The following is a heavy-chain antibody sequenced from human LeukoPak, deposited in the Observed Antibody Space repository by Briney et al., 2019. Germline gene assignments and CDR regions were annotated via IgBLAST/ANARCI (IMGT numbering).Heavy chain of an antibody. D-gene: IGHD5-18*01. Sequence: GGSLRLSFAASGFTFSSYAMGWVRPAPGKGLEWVSAISGSAGSTNYADSVKGRFTISRDNSKNTLYLQINSLRAEDTAVYYCAKASDTPMVTMGVFGYWGQGTLVTVSS. CDR3: AKASDTPMVTMGVFGY. CDR2: ISGSAGST. CDR1: GFTFSSYA. J-gene: IGHJ4*02. V-gene: IGHV3-23*01.